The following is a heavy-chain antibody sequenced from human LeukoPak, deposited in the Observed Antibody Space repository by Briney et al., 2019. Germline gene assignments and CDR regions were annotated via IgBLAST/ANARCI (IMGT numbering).Heavy chain of an antibody. CDR2: IYYSGST. D-gene: IGHD3-3*01. CDR1: GGSISSYY. J-gene: IGHJ6*03. V-gene: IGHV4-59*01. Sequence: SETLSLTCTVSGGSISSYYWSWIRQPLGKGLEWIGYIYYSGSTNYNPSLKSRVTISVDTSKNQFSLKLSSVTAADTAVYYCARVGNFWSGYYSAPREDYYYYMDVWGKGTTVTVSS. CDR3: ARVGNFWSGYYSAPREDYYYYMDV.